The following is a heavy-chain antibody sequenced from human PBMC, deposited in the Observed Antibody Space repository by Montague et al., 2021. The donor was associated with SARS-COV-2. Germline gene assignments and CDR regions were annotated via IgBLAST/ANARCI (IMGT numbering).Heavy chain of an antibody. D-gene: IGHD3-3*01. Sequence: YLSLSFSASGFTSSSYSMNWVRQAPGKGLEWVSSISSSSSYIYYADSVKGRFTISRDNAKNSLYLQMNSLRAEDTAVYYCAREHPGTIFGVVRLGEGFDYWGQGTLVTVSS. J-gene: IGHJ4*02. V-gene: IGHV3-21*01. CDR3: AREHPGTIFGVVRLGEGFDY. CDR2: ISSSSSYI. CDR1: GFTSSSYS.